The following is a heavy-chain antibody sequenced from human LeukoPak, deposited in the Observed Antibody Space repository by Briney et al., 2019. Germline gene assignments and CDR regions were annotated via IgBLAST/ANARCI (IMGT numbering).Heavy chain of an antibody. Sequence: ASVKVSCKASGYTFTIYYMHWVRQAPGQGLEWMGIINPSGGSTSYAQKFQGRVTMTRDTSTSTVYMELSSLRSEDTAVYYCARDQNIVATPPYWYFDLWGRGTLVTVSS. J-gene: IGHJ2*01. CDR3: ARDQNIVATPPYWYFDL. CDR1: GYTFTIYY. V-gene: IGHV1-46*01. CDR2: INPSGGST. D-gene: IGHD5-12*01.